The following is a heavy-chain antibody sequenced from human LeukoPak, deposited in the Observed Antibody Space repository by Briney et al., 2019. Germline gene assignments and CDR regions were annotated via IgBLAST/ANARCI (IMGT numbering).Heavy chain of an antibody. D-gene: IGHD2-2*01. CDR1: GFTFSSYA. CDR2: ISGSGGST. CDR3: ARLDCSSTSCSDY. Sequence: GGSLRLSCAASGFTFSSYAMSWVRQAPGKGLEWVSAISGSGGSTYYADSVKGRFTISRDNAKNSLYLQMNSLRAEDTAVYYCARLDCSSTSCSDYWGQGTLVTVSS. V-gene: IGHV3-23*01. J-gene: IGHJ4*02.